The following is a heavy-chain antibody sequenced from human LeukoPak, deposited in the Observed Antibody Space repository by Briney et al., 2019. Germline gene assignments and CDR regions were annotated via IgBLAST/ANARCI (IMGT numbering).Heavy chain of an antibody. J-gene: IGHJ3*02. D-gene: IGHD1-1*01. CDR3: ARDQTNAFDI. Sequence: SETLSLTCTVSGGSISSSSYYWGWIRQPPGKGLEWIGSIYYSGSTYYNPSLKSRVTISVDTSKSQFSLKLSSVTAADTAVYYCARDQTNAFDIWGQGTMVTVSS. V-gene: IGHV4-39*07. CDR2: IYYSGST. CDR1: GGSISSSSYY.